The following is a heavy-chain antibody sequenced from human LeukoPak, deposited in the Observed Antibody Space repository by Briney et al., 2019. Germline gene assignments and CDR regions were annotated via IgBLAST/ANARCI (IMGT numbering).Heavy chain of an antibody. CDR1: GFTFSSYW. CDR2: INTDGSST. CDR3: SSKRTMIDFDY. D-gene: IGHD3-22*01. J-gene: IGHJ4*02. Sequence: GGSLRLSCAASGFTFSSYWMHWVRQAPGKGLVWVSRINTDGSSTSYADSVKGRFTISRDNAKNTLYLQMNSLRAEDTAVYYCSSKRTMIDFDYWGQGTLVTVSS. V-gene: IGHV3-74*01.